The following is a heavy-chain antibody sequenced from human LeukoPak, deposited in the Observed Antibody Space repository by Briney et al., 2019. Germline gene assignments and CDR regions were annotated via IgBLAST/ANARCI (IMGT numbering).Heavy chain of an antibody. V-gene: IGHV3-21*01. CDR1: GFTFSNYI. CDR3: AKGYSYGPIWFDP. J-gene: IGHJ5*02. CDR2: INGSSNYI. D-gene: IGHD5-18*01. Sequence: GGSLRLSCAASGFTFSNYIMDWVRQAPGKGLEWVSSINGSSNYIYYADSVKGRFTISRDNAKNSLYLQMNSLRGDDTAVYYCAKGYSYGPIWFDPWGQGTLVTVSS.